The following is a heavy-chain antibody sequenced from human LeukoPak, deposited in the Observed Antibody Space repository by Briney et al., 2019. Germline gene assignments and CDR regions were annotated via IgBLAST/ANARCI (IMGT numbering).Heavy chain of an antibody. V-gene: IGHV3-48*04. CDR2: ISSSSSTI. D-gene: IGHD2-21*02. J-gene: IGHJ6*02. CDR3: ARGLPVTANPYYYYYYGMDV. CDR1: GFTFSSYS. Sequence: GGSLRLSCAASGFTFSSYSMNWVRQAPGKGLEWVSYISSSSSTIYYADSVKGRFTISRDNAKNSLYLQMNSLRAEGTAVYYCARGLPVTANPYYYYYYGMDVWGQGTTVTVSS.